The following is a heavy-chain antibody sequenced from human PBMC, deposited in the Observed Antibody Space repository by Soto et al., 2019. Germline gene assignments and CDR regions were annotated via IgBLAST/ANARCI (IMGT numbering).Heavy chain of an antibody. D-gene: IGHD3-3*01. J-gene: IGHJ4*02. Sequence: QVQLVESGGGVVQPGRSLRLSCAASGFTFSRYTMHWVRQAPGKGLEWVAAISDDGSNTYYADSVKGRFTISRDNSKNTLYLQMNSLSTEDTAVHYCAREVYYDFWSGFNTHAYYFDDWGQGTLVTVSS. CDR1: GFTFSRYT. V-gene: IGHV3-30-3*01. CDR2: ISDDGSNT. CDR3: AREVYYDFWSGFNTHAYYFDD.